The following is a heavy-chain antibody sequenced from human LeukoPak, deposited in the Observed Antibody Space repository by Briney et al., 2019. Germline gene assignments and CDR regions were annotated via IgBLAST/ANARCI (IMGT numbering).Heavy chain of an antibody. CDR2: VNSDGRST. V-gene: IGHV3-74*01. J-gene: IGHJ3*02. CDR1: GFTFSSYW. Sequence: GGSPRLSCAASGFTFSSYWMHWVRQAPGKGLVWVSHVNSDGRSTNYADSVKGRFTISRDNAKNTLYLQMNSLTAEDTAVYYCARGYDFWRKDIWGQGTMVTVSS. CDR3: ARGYDFWRKDI. D-gene: IGHD3-3*01.